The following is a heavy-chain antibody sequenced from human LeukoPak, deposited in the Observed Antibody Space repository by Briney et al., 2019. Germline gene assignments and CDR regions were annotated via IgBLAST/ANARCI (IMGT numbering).Heavy chain of an antibody. D-gene: IGHD3-22*01. V-gene: IGHV4-4*02. J-gene: IGHJ4*02. Sequence: SGTLSLTCTVSGDSINSLDLWSWVRQPPGKGLEWIGEVYLSGTTHSNPSVKSRVTILIDKSKNQFFLNLSSVTAADTAVYYCAGLVGRYSSGLYYYYFDYWGQGTLVTVSS. CDR2: VYLSGTT. CDR3: AGLVGRYSSGLYYYYFDY. CDR1: GDSINSLDL.